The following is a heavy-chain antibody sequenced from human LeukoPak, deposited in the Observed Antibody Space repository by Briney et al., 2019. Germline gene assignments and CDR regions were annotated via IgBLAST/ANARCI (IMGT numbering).Heavy chain of an antibody. CDR2: IIPIFGTA. J-gene: IGHJ4*02. D-gene: IGHD3-10*01. CDR1: GGTFSSYA. Sequence: GASVKVSCKASGGTFSSYAISWVRQAPGQGLEWMGGIIPIFGTANHAQKFQGRVTITADESTSTAYMELSSLRSEDTAVYYCARHHYYGSGSYSRDFGYWGQGTLVTVSS. CDR3: ARHHYYGSGSYSRDFGY. V-gene: IGHV1-69*13.